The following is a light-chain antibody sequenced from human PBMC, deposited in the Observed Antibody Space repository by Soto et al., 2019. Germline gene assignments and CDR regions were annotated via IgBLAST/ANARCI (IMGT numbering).Light chain of an antibody. J-gene: IGLJ2*01. V-gene: IGLV2-8*01. CDR2: EVT. Sequence: QSVLTQPPSASGSPGQSVTISCTGTSYNFVSWYQQHPGKAPKLMIYEVTKRPSGVPDRFSGSKSGNTASLTVSGLQAEDEADYYCSSYAGSNTFVFGGGTKVTVL. CDR1: SYNF. CDR3: SSYAGSNTFV.